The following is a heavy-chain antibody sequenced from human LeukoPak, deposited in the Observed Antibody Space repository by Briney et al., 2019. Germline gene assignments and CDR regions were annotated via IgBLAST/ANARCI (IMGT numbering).Heavy chain of an antibody. CDR3: ARVTVTGYLYYYYGMDV. CDR1: GFTLSNHW. CDR2: VNRDGSEK. D-gene: IGHD4-17*01. Sequence: GGSLRLSCAASGFTLSNHWMTWVRQVPGRGPEWVANVNRDGSEKYYVDSVKGRFTISRDNAKNSLYLQMNSLRAEDTAVYYCARVTVTGYLYYYYGMDVWGQGTTVTVSS. J-gene: IGHJ6*02. V-gene: IGHV3-7*01.